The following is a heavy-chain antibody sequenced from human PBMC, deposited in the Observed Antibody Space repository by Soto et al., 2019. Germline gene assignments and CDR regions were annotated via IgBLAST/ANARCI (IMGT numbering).Heavy chain of an antibody. CDR1: GFSFSSYA. D-gene: IGHD6-13*01. Sequence: EVQLLESGGGLVQPGGSLRLSCVASGFSFSSYAMPWVRQAPGKGLEWVSVISGSDGSTYYAHSVKGRFTISRDNSKNTLYLQMNSLRAEDTAVYYCAKDRERDAWYEDYWGQGTLVTVSS. V-gene: IGHV3-23*01. CDR3: AKDRERDAWYEDY. CDR2: ISGSDGST. J-gene: IGHJ4*02.